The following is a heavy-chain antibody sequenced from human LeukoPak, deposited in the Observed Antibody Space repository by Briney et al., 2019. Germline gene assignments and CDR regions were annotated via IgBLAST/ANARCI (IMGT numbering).Heavy chain of an antibody. CDR3: AKDGGQWLPITGIDY. J-gene: IGHJ4*02. CDR2: ISGSGGST. D-gene: IGHD3-22*01. V-gene: IGHV3-23*01. Sequence: GGSLRLSCAASGFTFSSYAMSWVRQAPGKGLEWVSAISGSGGSTYYADSVKGRFTISKDNSKNTLYLQMNSLRAEDTAVYYCAKDGGQWLPITGIDYWGQGTLVTVSS. CDR1: GFTFSSYA.